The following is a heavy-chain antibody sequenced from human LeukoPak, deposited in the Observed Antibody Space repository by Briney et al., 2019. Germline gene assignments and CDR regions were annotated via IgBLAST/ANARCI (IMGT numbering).Heavy chain of an antibody. V-gene: IGHV3-66*01. Sequence: GGSLRLSCGASGFTVSSNYMSWVRQAPGKGLEWVSVIYSGGSTYYADSVKGRFTISRDNSKNTLYLQMNSLRAEDTAVYYCAKTVAGTGVDYWGQGTLVTVSS. J-gene: IGHJ4*02. CDR2: IYSGGST. CDR1: GFTVSSNY. D-gene: IGHD6-19*01. CDR3: AKTVAGTGVDY.